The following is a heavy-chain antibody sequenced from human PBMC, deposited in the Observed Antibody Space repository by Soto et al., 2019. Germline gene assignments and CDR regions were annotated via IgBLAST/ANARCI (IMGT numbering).Heavy chain of an antibody. J-gene: IGHJ4*02. D-gene: IGHD3-16*01. CDR1: GGSTSSGDYY. CDR3: TRGLDWAKLGY. V-gene: IGHV4-31*01. Sequence: QVQLQESGPGLVKPSQTLSLTCIVSGGSTSSGDYYRSWIRQYPGKGLEWIGSIHYSGTIYYNPSLRSPATMSVDPSNFQFSLKLSSVTAADPAVYYCTRGLDWAKLGYWGQGTLVTVSS. CDR2: IHYSGTI.